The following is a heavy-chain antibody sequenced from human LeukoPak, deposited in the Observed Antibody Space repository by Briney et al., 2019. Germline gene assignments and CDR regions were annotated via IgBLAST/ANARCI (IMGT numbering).Heavy chain of an antibody. CDR1: GGCISSYY. CDR2: IDYSGST. V-gene: IGHV4-59*01. J-gene: IGHJ6*03. CDR3: ARVGLSDYYYYMDV. Sequence: SETLPLTCTVSGGCISSYYWSWIRQPPGKGLEWIGYIDYSGSTNYNSYLKSRVPISVDTSKNQFSLKLSSVTAADTAVYYCARVGLSDYYYYMDVWGKGTTVTVSS. D-gene: IGHD3-10*01.